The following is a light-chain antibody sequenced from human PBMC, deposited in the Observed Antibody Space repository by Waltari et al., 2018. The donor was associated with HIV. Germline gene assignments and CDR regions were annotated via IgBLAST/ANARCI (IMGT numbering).Light chain of an antibody. CDR3: ASYKTAYTMV. CDR2: DVT. CDR1: TNDIGGYNH. V-gene: IGLV2-14*03. Sequence: QSALTQPASVSGSPGQRVTISCRGTTNDIGGYNHVSWYQQPPGKAPKLIIYDVTYRLSGVSNRFSGSKSGNAASLTISGLQPEDEGDYFCASYKTAYTMVFGGGTRLTV. J-gene: IGLJ2*01.